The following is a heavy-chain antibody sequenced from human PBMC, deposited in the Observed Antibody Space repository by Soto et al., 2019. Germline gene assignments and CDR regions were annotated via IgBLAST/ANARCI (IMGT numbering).Heavy chain of an antibody. CDR1: GFTFSTYG. D-gene: IGHD1-1*01. CDR2: ISYDGNNK. V-gene: IGHV3-30*18. CDR3: AKSVYNWNDCFFVY. Sequence: QVQLVESGGGVVQPGRSLRLSCAASGFTFSTYGMHWVRQAPGKRLEWVADISYDGNNKYYADSVKGRFTNSTDSSENTLYLQMNSLRAENTAVYYCAKSVYNWNDCFFVYWGQGTLVTVSS. J-gene: IGHJ4*02.